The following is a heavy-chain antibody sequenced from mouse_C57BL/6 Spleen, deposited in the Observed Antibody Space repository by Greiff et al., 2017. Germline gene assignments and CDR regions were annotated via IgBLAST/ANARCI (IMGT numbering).Heavy chain of an antibody. CDR2: IYWDDVK. CDR1: GFSLSTSGMG. D-gene: IGHD1-1*01. J-gene: IGHJ2*01. V-gene: IGHV8-12*01. CDR3: ARSSFTTVVGDY. Sequence: QVTLKESGPGILQSSQTLSLTCSFSGFSLSTSGMGVSWIRQPSGKGLEWLAHIYWDDVKRSNPSLKSRLTISKDTSRNQVFLKITSVDTADTATYYCARSSFTTVVGDYWGQGTTLTVSS.